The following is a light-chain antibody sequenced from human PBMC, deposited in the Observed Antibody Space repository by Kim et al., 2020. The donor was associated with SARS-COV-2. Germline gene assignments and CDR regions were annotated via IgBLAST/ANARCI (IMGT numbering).Light chain of an antibody. CDR1: QSVISNF. J-gene: IGKJ2*01. Sequence: IVLTQSPGTLSLSPGERATLSCRASQSVISNFLAWYQQRPGQAPRLLIYAASTRATGIPDRFSGSGSGTDFTLIISRLESEDFAVYYCQQYGKSPPYTFGQGTKLEI. CDR2: AAS. CDR3: QQYGKSPPYT. V-gene: IGKV3-20*01.